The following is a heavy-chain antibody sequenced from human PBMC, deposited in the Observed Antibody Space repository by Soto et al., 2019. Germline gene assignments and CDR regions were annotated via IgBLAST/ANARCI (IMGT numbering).Heavy chain of an antibody. D-gene: IGHD3-22*01. CDR2: ISSSSSYI. J-gene: IGHJ6*02. V-gene: IGHV3-21*01. CDR3: ARDEYYDSSGYYYGYYYYGMDV. Sequence: EVQLVESGGGLVKPGGSLRLSCAASGFTFSSYSMNWVRQAPGKGLEWVSSISSSSSYIYYADSVKGRFTISRDNAKNXXYXQXXSLRAEDTAVYYCARDEYYDSSGYYYGYYYYGMDVWGQGTTVTVSS. CDR1: GFTFSSYS.